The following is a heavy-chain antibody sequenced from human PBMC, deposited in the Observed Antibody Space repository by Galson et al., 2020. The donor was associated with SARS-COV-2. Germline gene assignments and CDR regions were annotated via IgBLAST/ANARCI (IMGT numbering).Heavy chain of an antibody. V-gene: IGHV1-18*01. D-gene: IGHD2-15*01. J-gene: IGHJ4*02. CDR3: ARDAPVVVVAATPGY. CDR1: GYTFTSYG. CDR2: ISAYNGNT. Sequence: ASVTVSCKASGYTFTSYGISWVRQAPGQGLEWMGWISAYNGNTNCAQKLQGRVTMTTDTSTSTAYMELRSLRSDDTALYYCARDAPVVVVAATPGYWGQGTLVTVSS.